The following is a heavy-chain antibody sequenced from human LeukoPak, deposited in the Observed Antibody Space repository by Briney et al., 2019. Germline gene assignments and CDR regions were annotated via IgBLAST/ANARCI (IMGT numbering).Heavy chain of an antibody. CDR1: GFTFSSYS. V-gene: IGHV3-48*04. CDR3: ARVGVGATGPDY. CDR2: ISSSSTI. D-gene: IGHD1-26*01. J-gene: IGHJ4*02. Sequence: QTGGSLRLSCAASGFTFSSYSMNWVRQAPGKGLEWVSYISSSSTIYYAESVKGRFTISRDNAKNSLYLQMNSLRAEDTAVYYCARVGVGATGPDYWGQGTLVTVSS.